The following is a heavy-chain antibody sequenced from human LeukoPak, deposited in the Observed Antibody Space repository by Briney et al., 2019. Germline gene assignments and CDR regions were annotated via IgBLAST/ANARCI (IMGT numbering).Heavy chain of an antibody. V-gene: IGHV3-74*01. CDR2: INTDGSST. CDR3: AKGGIAVAGTRAGFDY. CDR1: GFTFSSYW. Sequence: PGGSLRLSCAASGFTFSSYWMHWVRQAPGKGLVWVSRINTDGSSTSYADSVKGRFTISRDNSKNTLYLQMNSLRAEDTAVYYCAKGGIAVAGTRAGFDYWGQGTLVTVSS. D-gene: IGHD6-19*01. J-gene: IGHJ4*02.